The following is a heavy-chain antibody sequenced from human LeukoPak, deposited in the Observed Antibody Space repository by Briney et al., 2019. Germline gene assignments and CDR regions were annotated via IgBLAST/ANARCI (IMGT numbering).Heavy chain of an antibody. D-gene: IGHD4-17*01. CDR3: ARDRDPYGDYVGYFDY. V-gene: IGHV3-21*01. CDR2: ISSSSSYI. CDR1: GYSFTSYW. Sequence: GESLKISCKGSGYSFTSYWIAWVRQAPGKGLEWVSSISSSSSYIYYADSVKGRFTISRDNAKNSLYLQMNSLRAEDTAVYYCARDRDPYGDYVGYFDYWGQGTLVTVSS. J-gene: IGHJ4*02.